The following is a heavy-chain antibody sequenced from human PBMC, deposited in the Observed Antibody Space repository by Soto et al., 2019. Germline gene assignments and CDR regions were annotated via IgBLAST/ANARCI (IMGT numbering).Heavy chain of an antibody. CDR2: ISAYNGNT. V-gene: IGHV1-18*04. CDR3: AREGVVVVPGAISYYGMDV. Sequence: ASVKVSCKASGYTFTSYGISWVRQAPGQGLEWMGWISAYNGNTNYAQKLQGRVTMTTDTSTSTAYMELRSLRSDDTAVYYCAREGVVVVPGAISYYGMDVWGQGTTVTVSS. D-gene: IGHD2-2*02. J-gene: IGHJ6*02. CDR1: GYTFTSYG.